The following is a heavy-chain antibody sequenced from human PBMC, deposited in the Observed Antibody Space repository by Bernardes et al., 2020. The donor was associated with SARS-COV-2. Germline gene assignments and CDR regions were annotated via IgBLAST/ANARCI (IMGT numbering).Heavy chain of an antibody. Sequence: WGSLRPSCAASGFTFSDYYMSWIRRAPGKGLEWVSYLRSSGSTIYYADSVKGRFTISRDNAKNSLYLQMNSLRAEDTAVYYCARAVHSITIFGVVIITAFDIWGQGTMVTVSS. CDR3: ARAVHSITIFGVVIITAFDI. V-gene: IGHV3-11*01. D-gene: IGHD3-3*01. CDR2: LRSSGSTI. J-gene: IGHJ3*02. CDR1: GFTFSDYY.